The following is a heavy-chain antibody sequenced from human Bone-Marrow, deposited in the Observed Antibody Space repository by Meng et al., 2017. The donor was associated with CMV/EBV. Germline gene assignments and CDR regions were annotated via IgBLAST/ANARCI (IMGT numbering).Heavy chain of an antibody. CDR2: IYPGDSET. J-gene: IGHJ4*02. CDR1: GYSFSSYW. CDR3: ARRYSSRGYNFDF. V-gene: IGHV5-51*01. D-gene: IGHD6-13*01. Sequence: GESLKISCQGSGYSFSSYWIGWVRQMPGKGLEWMGIIYPGDSETRYSPSFQGQVTISVDKSISTAYLQWSRLKASDTAMYYCARRYSSRGYNFDFWGQGTLVSVSS.